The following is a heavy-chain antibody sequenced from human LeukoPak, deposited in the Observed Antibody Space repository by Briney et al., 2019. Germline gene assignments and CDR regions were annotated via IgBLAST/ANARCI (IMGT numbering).Heavy chain of an antibody. J-gene: IGHJ4*02. V-gene: IGHV4-4*07. D-gene: IGHD3-22*01. CDR2: IYTSGST. CDR3: ARGYDSSGYYYFFDH. Sequence: PSETLSLTCTVSGGSISSYYWSWIRQPAGKGLEWIGRIYTSGSTNYNPSLKSRVTMSVDTSKNQFSLKLSSVTAADTAVYYCARGYDSSGYYYFFDHWGQGTLVTVSS. CDR1: GGSISSYY.